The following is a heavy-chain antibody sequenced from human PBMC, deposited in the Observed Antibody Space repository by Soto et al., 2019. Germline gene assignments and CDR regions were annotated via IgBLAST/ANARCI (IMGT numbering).Heavy chain of an antibody. CDR3: ARDRYEVPAAI. Sequence: GGSLRLSCAASGFTFSSYSMNWVRQAPGKGLEWVSYISSSSTIYYADSVKGRFTISRDNAKNSLYLQMNSLRAEDTAVYYCARDRYEVPAAIWGQGTLVTVSS. CDR1: GFTFSSYS. CDR2: ISSSSTI. D-gene: IGHD2-2*01. J-gene: IGHJ4*02. V-gene: IGHV3-48*01.